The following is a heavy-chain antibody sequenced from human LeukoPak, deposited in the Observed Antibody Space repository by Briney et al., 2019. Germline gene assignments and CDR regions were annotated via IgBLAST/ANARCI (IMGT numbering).Heavy chain of an antibody. CDR1: GFTFSSYG. CDR3: AKALAMVTEFEEGFDY. Sequence: GGSLRLSCAASGFTFSSYGMHWVRQAPGKGLEWVAAIWYDGSNKYYADSVKGRFTISRDNSKNTLYLQMNSLRAEDTAVYYCAKALAMVTEFEEGFDYWGQGTLVTVSS. D-gene: IGHD5-18*01. V-gene: IGHV3-33*06. J-gene: IGHJ4*02. CDR2: IWYDGSNK.